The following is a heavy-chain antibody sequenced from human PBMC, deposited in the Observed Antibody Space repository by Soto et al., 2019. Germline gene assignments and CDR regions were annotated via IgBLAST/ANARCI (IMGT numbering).Heavy chain of an antibody. J-gene: IGHJ6*02. D-gene: IGHD3-3*01. V-gene: IGHV1-69*13. CDR1: GGTFSSYA. Sequence: SVKVSCKASGGTFSSYAISWVRQAPGQGLEWMGGIIPIFGTANYAQKFQGRVTITADESTSTAYMELSSLRSEDTAVYYCARDIGDFWSGYSSYYYYGMDVWGQGTTVTVSS. CDR2: IIPIFGTA. CDR3: ARDIGDFWSGYSSYYYYGMDV.